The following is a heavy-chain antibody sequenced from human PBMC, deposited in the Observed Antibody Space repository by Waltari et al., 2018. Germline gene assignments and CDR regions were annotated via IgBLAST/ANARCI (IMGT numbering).Heavy chain of an antibody. CDR3: ARDRTTYYDSSGYYDY. D-gene: IGHD3-22*01. CDR2: IDSGGST. Sequence: EVQLVESGGGLIQPGGSLRLSCAASGFTVSSNYMSWVRQAPGKGLEGVSVIDSGGSTYYADSVKGRFTISRDNSKNTLYLQMNSLRAEDTAVYYCARDRTTYYDSSGYYDYWGQGTLVTVSS. V-gene: IGHV3-53*01. CDR1: GFTVSSNY. J-gene: IGHJ4*02.